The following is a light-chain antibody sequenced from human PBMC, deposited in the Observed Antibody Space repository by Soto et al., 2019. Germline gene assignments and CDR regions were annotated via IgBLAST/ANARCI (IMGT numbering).Light chain of an antibody. Sequence: EIVLTQSPATLSLSPGDRAALSCRASETVSSDFLAWYQQKPGQAPRLLIYGESTRATGIPARFSGSGSGTEFTLTINSLQSEDFAVYYCQQYGSSPRVTFGQGTRLEIK. V-gene: IGKV3-20*01. J-gene: IGKJ5*01. CDR3: QQYGSSPRVT. CDR2: GES. CDR1: ETVSSDF.